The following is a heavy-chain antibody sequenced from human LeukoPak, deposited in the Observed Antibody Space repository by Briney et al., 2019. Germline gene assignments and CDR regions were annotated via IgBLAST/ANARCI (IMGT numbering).Heavy chain of an antibody. CDR2: INPNSGGT. CDR3: ASPRRNLYGSGFEEPLDY. J-gene: IGHJ4*02. D-gene: IGHD3-10*01. CDR1: GYTFTGYY. Sequence: ASVKVSCKASGYTFTGYYMHWVRQAPGQGLEWMGWINPNSGGTNYAQQFQGRLTMTRDTSISTAYMELSRLRSDDTAVYYCASPRRNLYGSGFEEPLDYWGQGTLVTVSS. V-gene: IGHV1-2*02.